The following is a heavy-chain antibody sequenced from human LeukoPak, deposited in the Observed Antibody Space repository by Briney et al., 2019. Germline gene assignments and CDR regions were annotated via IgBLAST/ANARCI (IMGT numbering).Heavy chain of an antibody. CDR2: IYYSGST. V-gene: IGHV4-39*01. J-gene: IGHJ4*02. CDR1: GGSISSSSYY. Sequence: SETLSLTCTVSGGSISSSSYYWGWIRQPPGKGLEWIGSIYYSGSTYYNPSLKSRVTISVDTSKNQFSLKLSSVTAADTAVYYCARASSAYLFDYWGQGTLVTVSS. D-gene: IGHD2-2*01. CDR3: ARASSAYLFDY.